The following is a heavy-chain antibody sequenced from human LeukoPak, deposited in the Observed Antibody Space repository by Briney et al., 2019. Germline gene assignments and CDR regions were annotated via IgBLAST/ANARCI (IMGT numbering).Heavy chain of an antibody. CDR3: ARGPLTVTRGFDP. CDR2: IYTSGST. D-gene: IGHD4-17*01. V-gene: IGHV4-4*07. J-gene: IGHJ5*02. CDR1: GGSIDIDY. Sequence: PSETLSLTCTVSGGSIDIDYWSWIRQPAGEGLEWIGRIYTSGSTNYNPSLKTRVTMSVDTPKTQFSLKLSSVTAADTAVYYCARGPLTVTRGFDPWGQGTLVTVSS.